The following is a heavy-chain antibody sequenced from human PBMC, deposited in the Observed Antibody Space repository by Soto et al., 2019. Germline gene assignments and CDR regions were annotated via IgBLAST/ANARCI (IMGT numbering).Heavy chain of an antibody. CDR1: GFTFSSCG. CDR3: ARDLAAAGSYYYYYGMDV. Sequence: QVQLVESGGGVVQPGRSLRLSCAASGFTFSSCGMHWVRQAPGKGLEWVAVIWYDGSNKYYTDSVNGRFTISRDNSKKPLYLQMNSLRAEDTAVYYCARDLAAAGSYYYYYGMDVWGQGTTVTVSS. J-gene: IGHJ6*02. D-gene: IGHD6-13*01. V-gene: IGHV3-33*01. CDR2: IWYDGSNK.